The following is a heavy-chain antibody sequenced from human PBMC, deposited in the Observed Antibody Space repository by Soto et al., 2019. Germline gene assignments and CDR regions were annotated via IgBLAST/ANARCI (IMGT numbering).Heavy chain of an antibody. D-gene: IGHD4-4*01. CDR3: AGAFDGYSDRYYYYGMDV. CDR1: GGSISSYY. J-gene: IGHJ6*02. CDR2: IYYSGRT. Sequence: QVQLQESGPGLVKPSETLSLTCTVSGGSISSYYWSWIRQPPGKGLEWIGYIYYSGRTNYNPSLKSRVTTSVDTSKTQGSLKLSSVTAADTAVYYCAGAFDGYSDRYYYYGMDVWGQGTTVTVSS. V-gene: IGHV4-59*01.